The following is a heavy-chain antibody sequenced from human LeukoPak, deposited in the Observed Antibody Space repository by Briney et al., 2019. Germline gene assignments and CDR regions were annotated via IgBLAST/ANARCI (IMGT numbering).Heavy chain of an antibody. D-gene: IGHD2-2*03. Sequence: GGSLRLSCAASGFTFSSYAMSWVRQAPGKGLEWVSAISGSGGSTYYADSVKGRFTISRDNSKNTLYLQMNSLRAEDTAVYYCAKAVVIVVVPAANDYWGQGTLVTVSS. J-gene: IGHJ4*02. CDR3: AKAVVIVVVPAANDY. CDR2: ISGSGGST. CDR1: GFTFSSYA. V-gene: IGHV3-23*01.